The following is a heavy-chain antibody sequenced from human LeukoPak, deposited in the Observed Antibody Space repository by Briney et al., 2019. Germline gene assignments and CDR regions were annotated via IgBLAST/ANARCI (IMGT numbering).Heavy chain of an antibody. D-gene: IGHD2-2*01. V-gene: IGHV4-61*02. CDR1: GDSISSGTYY. CDR2: IYTSGST. J-gene: IGHJ6*03. CDR3: ARDLGHCSSTSCYLYYYYMDV. Sequence: SETLSLTCTVSGDSISSGTYYWSWIRQPAGKGLEWIGRIYTSGSTNYNPSLKSRVTMSVDTSKNQFSLKLSSVTAADTAVYYCARDLGHCSSTSCYLYYYYMDVWGKGTTVTVSS.